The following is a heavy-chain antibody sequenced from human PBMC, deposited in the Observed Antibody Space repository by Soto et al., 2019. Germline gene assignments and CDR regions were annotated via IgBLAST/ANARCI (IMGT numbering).Heavy chain of an antibody. CDR3: AREGRMGTFDY. CDR2: FYYSGST. D-gene: IGHD1-1*01. CDR1: GGSVIGGSYF. J-gene: IGHJ4*02. Sequence: SETLSLTCTVSGGSVIGGSYFWIWVRQPPGKGLEWIGYFYYSGSTKYNPSLKSRVTILEDTSKNQFSLKLNSVTAADTAVYFCAREGRMGTFDYWGQGALVTVSS. V-gene: IGHV4-61*01.